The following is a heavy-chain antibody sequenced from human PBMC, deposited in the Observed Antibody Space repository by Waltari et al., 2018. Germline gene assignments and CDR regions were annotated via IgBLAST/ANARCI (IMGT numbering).Heavy chain of an antibody. Sequence: EVQLVESGGGLVQPGRSLRLSCVASGFTFDDYAMHWVRQAPGKGLEWVAGISWNSGSKEYADSVKGRFTISRDNAKNSLYLQMNSLTPEDTALYCCATRGGLAFDFWGQGTMVTVSS. CDR1: GFTFDDYA. CDR2: ISWNSGSK. V-gene: IGHV3-9*01. CDR3: ATRGGLAFDF. J-gene: IGHJ3*01. D-gene: IGHD3-16*01.